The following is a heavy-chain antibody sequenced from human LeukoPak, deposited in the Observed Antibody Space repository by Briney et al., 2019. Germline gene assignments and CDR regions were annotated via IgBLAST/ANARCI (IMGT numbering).Heavy chain of an antibody. CDR2: INSDGSST. Sequence: GGSLRLSCAASGFTFSSYWMHWVRQAPGKGLVWVSRINSDGSSTSYADSVKGRFTISRDNAKNTLYLQMNSLRAEDTAVYYCARTQMGVRGAKPDAFDIWGQGTMVTVSS. CDR1: GFTFSSYW. J-gene: IGHJ3*02. V-gene: IGHV3-74*01. CDR3: ARTQMGVRGAKPDAFDI. D-gene: IGHD3-10*01.